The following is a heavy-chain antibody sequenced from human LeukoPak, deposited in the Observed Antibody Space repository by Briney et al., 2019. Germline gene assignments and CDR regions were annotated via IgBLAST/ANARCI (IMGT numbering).Heavy chain of an antibody. J-gene: IGHJ4*02. Sequence: SETLSLTCTVSGDSISSYYWSWIRQPPGKGLEWIGYIYYSGSTNYNPSLKSRVTISVDTSKNQFSLKLSSVTAADTAVYYCAGDYYDSSGYLGYWGQGTLVTVSS. CDR3: AGDYYDSSGYLGY. CDR2: IYYSGST. V-gene: IGHV4-59*01. D-gene: IGHD3-22*01. CDR1: GDSISSYY.